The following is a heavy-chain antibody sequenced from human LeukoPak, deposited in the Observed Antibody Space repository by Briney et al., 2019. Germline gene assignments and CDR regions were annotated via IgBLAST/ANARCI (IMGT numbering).Heavy chain of an antibody. J-gene: IGHJ5*02. CDR3: AKDEAVVPAATDWFDP. Sequence: GGSLRLSCAASGFPFSTYAMSWVRQAPGKGLEWVSAISGSGGSTYYADSVKGRFTISRDNSKNTLYLQMNSLRAEDTAVYYCAKDEAVVPAATDWFDPWGQGTLVTVSS. CDR2: ISGSGGST. CDR1: GFPFSTYA. V-gene: IGHV3-23*01. D-gene: IGHD2-2*01.